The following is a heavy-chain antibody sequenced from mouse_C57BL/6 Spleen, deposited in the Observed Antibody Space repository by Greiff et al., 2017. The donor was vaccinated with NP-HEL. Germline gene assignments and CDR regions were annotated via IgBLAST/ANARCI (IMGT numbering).Heavy chain of an antibody. CDR1: GYTFTSYW. J-gene: IGHJ3*01. CDR3: ARGGSSPFAY. Sequence: QVHVKQPGAELVRPGTSVKLSCKASGYTFTSYWMHWVKQRPGQGLEWIGVIDPSDSYTNYNQKFKGKATLTVDTSSSTAYMQLSSLTSEDSAVYYCARGGSSPFAYWGQGTLVTVSA. D-gene: IGHD1-1*01. CDR2: IDPSDSYT. V-gene: IGHV1-59*01.